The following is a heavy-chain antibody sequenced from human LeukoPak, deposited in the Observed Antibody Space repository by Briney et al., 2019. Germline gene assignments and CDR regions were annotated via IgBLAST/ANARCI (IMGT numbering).Heavy chain of an antibody. CDR2: IYSTGST. D-gene: IGHD6-13*01. V-gene: IGHV4-4*07. CDR1: GGPISSYY. CDR3: ARQIASAGTAGFDF. J-gene: IGHJ4*02. Sequence: SETLSLTCTVSGGPISSYYWGWIRQPAGKGLEWIGRIYSTGSTNYNPSLKSRVTMSVDTSKNQFSLRLRSVTAADTAVYYCARQIASAGTAGFDFWGQGALVTVSS.